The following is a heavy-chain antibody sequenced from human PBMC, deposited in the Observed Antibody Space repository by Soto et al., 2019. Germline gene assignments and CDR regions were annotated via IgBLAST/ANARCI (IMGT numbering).Heavy chain of an antibody. Sequence: PGGSLRLSCEASGFTFGSYAMNWVRQAPGKGLEWVASITNSGSFVYYADSVKGRFTISRDNANNSLFLQLNSLRAEDTAIFFCAREDYSSSKAFDIWGRGTTVTVSS. D-gene: IGHD6-6*01. J-gene: IGHJ3*02. CDR2: ITNSGSFV. CDR1: GFTFGSYA. CDR3: AREDYSSSKAFDI. V-gene: IGHV3-21*01.